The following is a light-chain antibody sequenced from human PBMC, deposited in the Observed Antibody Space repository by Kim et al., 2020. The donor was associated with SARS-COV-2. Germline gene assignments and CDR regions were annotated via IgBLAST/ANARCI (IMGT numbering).Light chain of an antibody. V-gene: IGKV1-39*01. CDR2: DAS. Sequence: DIHMTQSPASLSASVGDRVSITCRASQSIRNYLIWYQQKPGKAPKVLIYDASTLHSGVPSRFSGSGSGTEFTLTISSLQPEDFATYYCQQSYSSVMWTFGQGTKVDIK. J-gene: IGKJ1*01. CDR3: QQSYSSVMWT. CDR1: QSIRNY.